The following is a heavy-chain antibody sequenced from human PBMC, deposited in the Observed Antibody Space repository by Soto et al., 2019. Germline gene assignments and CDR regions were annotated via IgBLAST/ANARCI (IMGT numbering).Heavy chain of an antibody. CDR2: INAGNGNT. CDR1: GYTFTSYA. CDR3: ARVDSRQLVYYYYYGMDV. Sequence: QVQLVQSGAEVKKPGASVKVSCKASGYTFTSYAMHWVRQAPGQRLEWMGWINAGNGNTKYSQKFQGRVTITSDTSASTAYMELSSLRSEDTAVYYCARVDSRQLVYYYYYGMDVWGQGTTVTVSS. V-gene: IGHV1-3*01. D-gene: IGHD6-13*01. J-gene: IGHJ6*02.